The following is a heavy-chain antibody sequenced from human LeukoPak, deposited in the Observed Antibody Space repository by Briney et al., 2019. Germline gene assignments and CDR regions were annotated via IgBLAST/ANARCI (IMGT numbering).Heavy chain of an antibody. CDR1: PFTFSDYS. Sequence: GGSLRLSCTASPFTFSDYSMSWIRQAPGKGLEWVSYISGSGNNIYYADSVKGRFTISRDNAKISLYLQMNSLRAEDTAVYYCARVPPRITIFGVVPGYFDFWGQGTLVPVSS. J-gene: IGHJ4*02. CDR3: ARVPPRITIFGVVPGYFDF. D-gene: IGHD3-3*01. CDR2: ISGSGNNI. V-gene: IGHV3-11*04.